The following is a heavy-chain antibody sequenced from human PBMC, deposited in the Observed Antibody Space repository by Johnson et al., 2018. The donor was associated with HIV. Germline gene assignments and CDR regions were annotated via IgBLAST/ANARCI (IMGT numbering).Heavy chain of an antibody. V-gene: IGHV3-15*07. D-gene: IGHD5-24*01. CDR3: TTDLLGWLQGENAFDI. CDR2: INSEADGGTT. J-gene: IGHJ3*02. Sequence: VQLVESGGGLVQPGGSLRLSCAASGFTFSTYWVHWVRQVPGEGLVWVARINSEADGGTTDYGAPVKGRFTISRDDSKNRLYLQMNSLKSEDTAVYYCTTDLLGWLQGENAFDIWGQGTMVTVSS. CDR1: GFTFSTYW.